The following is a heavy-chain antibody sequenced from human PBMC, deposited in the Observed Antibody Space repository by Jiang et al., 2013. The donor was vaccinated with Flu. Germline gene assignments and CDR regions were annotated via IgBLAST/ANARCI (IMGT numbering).Heavy chain of an antibody. Sequence: NHSGSTNYNPSLKSRVTISVDTSKNQFSSKLSSVTAADTAVYYCARFIYAAAGPVSYYYYYGMNVWGQGTTVTVSS. CDR2: NHSGST. D-gene: IGHD6-13*01. CDR3: ARFIYAAAGPVSYYYYYGMNV. V-gene: IGHV4-34*01. J-gene: IGHJ6*02.